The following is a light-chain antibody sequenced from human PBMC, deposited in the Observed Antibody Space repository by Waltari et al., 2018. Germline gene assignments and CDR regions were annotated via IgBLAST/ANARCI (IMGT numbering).Light chain of an antibody. CDR3: QQYYSIPIT. CDR1: PSVLYSSNNKNY. Sequence: DIVMTQSPDSLAVSLGERATINCPSSPSVLYSSNNKNYLAWYQQKPGQPPKLLIYWASTRESGVPDRFSGSGSGTDFTLTISSLQAEDVAVYYCQQYYSIPITFGPGTKVDIK. V-gene: IGKV4-1*01. CDR2: WAS. J-gene: IGKJ3*01.